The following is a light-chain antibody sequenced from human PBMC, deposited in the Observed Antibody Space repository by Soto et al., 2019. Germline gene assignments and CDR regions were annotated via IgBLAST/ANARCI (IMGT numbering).Light chain of an antibody. CDR2: AAS. CDR1: QSISSY. Sequence: DIQMTQSPSSLSASVGDRVTITCRASQSISSYLNWYQQKPGKAPKLLIYAASSLQSWVPSRFSGSGSGTDFTLPISSLQPEDFATYYCQQSYSTLWTFGQGTKVEIK. J-gene: IGKJ1*01. V-gene: IGKV1-39*01. CDR3: QQSYSTLWT.